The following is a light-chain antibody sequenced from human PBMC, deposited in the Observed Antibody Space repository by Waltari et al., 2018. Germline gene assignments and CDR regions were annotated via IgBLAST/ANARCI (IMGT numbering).Light chain of an antibody. V-gene: IGLV1-40*01. J-gene: IGLJ3*02. CDR2: GSP. CDR3: QSYDTSLSVV. Sequence: QSVLTQPPSVSGAPGQRVTISCTGSGSNIGDGYDGHWYPQLPRAATKPPIYGSPSRPLGVPARFFGSTSGPSASLAITGLQAEDEADYYCQSYDTSLSVVFGGGTKLTVL. CDR1: GSNIGDGYD.